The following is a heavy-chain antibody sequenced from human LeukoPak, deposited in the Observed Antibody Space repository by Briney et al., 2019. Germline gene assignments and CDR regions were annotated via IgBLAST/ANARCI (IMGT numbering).Heavy chain of an antibody. J-gene: IGHJ4*02. D-gene: IGHD5-18*01. CDR3: ARDLQGYSYGYYLDY. Sequence: GGSLRLSCAASGFTFSSYSMNWVRQAPGKGLEWVSSISSSSSYIYYADSVKGRFTISRDNAKNSLYLQMNSLRAEDTAVYYCARDLQGYSYGYYLDYWGQGTLVTVSS. CDR1: GFTFSSYS. CDR2: ISSSSSYI. V-gene: IGHV3-21*01.